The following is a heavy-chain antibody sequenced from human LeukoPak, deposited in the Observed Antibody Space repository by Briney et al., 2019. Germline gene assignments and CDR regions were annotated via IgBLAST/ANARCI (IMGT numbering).Heavy chain of an antibody. CDR3: AKDPGSSWFILDY. Sequence: GGSLRPSCGAPGFTFSSYGMHWVRPAPGKGAGGVAFIRYDGSNKYYADSVKGRFTISRDNSKNTLYLQMNSLRAEDTAVYYCAKDPGSSWFILDYWGQGTLVTVSS. J-gene: IGHJ4*02. CDR1: GFTFSSYG. CDR2: IRYDGSNK. V-gene: IGHV3-30*02. D-gene: IGHD6-13*01.